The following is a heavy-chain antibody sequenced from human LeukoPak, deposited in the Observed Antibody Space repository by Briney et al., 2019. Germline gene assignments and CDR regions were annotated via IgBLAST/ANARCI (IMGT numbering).Heavy chain of an antibody. CDR1: GYTFTGYY. J-gene: IGHJ6*03. CDR2: INPNSGGT. Sequence: ASVKVSCKASGYTFTGYYMHWVRQAPGQGLEWMGWINPNSGGTNYAQKFQGRVTMTRDTSISTAYMELRSLRSDDTAVYYCARVEGNLWFGELLKYYYYYMDVWGKGTTVTVSS. D-gene: IGHD3-10*01. V-gene: IGHV1-2*02. CDR3: ARVEGNLWFGELLKYYYYYMDV.